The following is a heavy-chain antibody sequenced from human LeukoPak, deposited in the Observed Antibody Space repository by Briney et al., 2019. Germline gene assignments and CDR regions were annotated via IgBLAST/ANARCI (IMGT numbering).Heavy chain of an antibody. Sequence: ASVKVSCXASGYTFTGYYMHWVRLAPGQGLEWMGWINPNSGGTNYAQKFQGRVTMTRDTSISTAYMELSRLRSDDTAVYYCARAVTNYDSSGDAFDIWGQGTMVTVSS. J-gene: IGHJ3*02. CDR1: GYTFTGYY. D-gene: IGHD3-22*01. V-gene: IGHV1-2*02. CDR2: INPNSGGT. CDR3: ARAVTNYDSSGDAFDI.